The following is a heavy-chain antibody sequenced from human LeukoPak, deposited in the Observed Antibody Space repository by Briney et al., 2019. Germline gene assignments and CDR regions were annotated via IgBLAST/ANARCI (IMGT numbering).Heavy chain of an antibody. D-gene: IGHD3-22*01. CDR2: IYYSGST. J-gene: IGHJ4*02. CDR3: ARGDDDSSGFYFDY. V-gene: IGHV4-61*02. Sequence: SQTLSLTCTVSGGSISSGSYYWSWIRQPAGKGLEWIGRIYYSGSTNYNPSLKSRVTISVDTSKNQFSLKLSSVTAADTAVYYCARGDDDSSGFYFDYWGQGTLVTVSS. CDR1: GGSISSGSYY.